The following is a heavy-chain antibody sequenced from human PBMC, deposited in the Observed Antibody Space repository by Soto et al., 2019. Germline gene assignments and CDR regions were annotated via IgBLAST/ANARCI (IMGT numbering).Heavy chain of an antibody. CDR1: GGSISSGDYY. CDR3: VARASAAPGWFDP. J-gene: IGHJ5*02. V-gene: IGHV4-30-4*01. CDR2: IYYSGST. D-gene: IGHD6-13*01. Sequence: SETLSLTCTVSGGSISSGDYYWSWIRQPPGKGLEWIGYIYYSGSTYYNPSLKSRVTISVDTSKNQFSLKLSSVTAADTAVYYCVARASAAPGWFDPWGQGTLVTSPQ.